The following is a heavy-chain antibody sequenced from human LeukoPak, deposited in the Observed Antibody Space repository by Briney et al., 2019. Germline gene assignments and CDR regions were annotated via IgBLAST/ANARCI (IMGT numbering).Heavy chain of an antibody. CDR3: AAQRYYDSSGYLGNYGMDV. CDR2: IYCSGST. V-gene: IGHV4-61*01. D-gene: IGHD3-22*01. J-gene: IGHJ6*02. CDR1: GGSISSTNYY. Sequence: SETLSLTCTVSGGSISSTNYYWSWIRRPPGKGLEWIGYIYCSGSTNYNPSLKSRVTISVDRSKNQFSLKLSSVTAADTAVYYCAAQRYYDSSGYLGNYGMDVWGQGTTVTVSS.